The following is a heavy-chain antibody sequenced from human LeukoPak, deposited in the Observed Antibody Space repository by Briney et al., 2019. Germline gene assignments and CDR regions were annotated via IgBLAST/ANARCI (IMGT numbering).Heavy chain of an antibody. Sequence: ASVKVSCKASGYTFTSYYMHWVRQAPGQGLEWTGIINPSGGSASYAQKFQGRVTMTRDTSTSTVYMELSSLRSEDTAVYYCARDWWQWLGGGSLDYWGQGTLVTVSS. CDR3: ARDWWQWLGGGSLDY. V-gene: IGHV1-46*01. D-gene: IGHD6-19*01. CDR2: INPSGGSA. CDR1: GYTFTSYY. J-gene: IGHJ4*02.